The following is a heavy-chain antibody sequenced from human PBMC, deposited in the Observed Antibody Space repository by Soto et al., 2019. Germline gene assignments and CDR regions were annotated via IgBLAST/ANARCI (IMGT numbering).Heavy chain of an antibody. J-gene: IGHJ3*01. CDR1: GFTFSNYA. CDR3: AKGFIVVVTVLRPDDAFDV. CDR2: ISGGGGST. V-gene: IGHV3-23*01. D-gene: IGHD2-21*02. Sequence: EVQLLESGGGLVQPGGSLRLSCAASGFTFSNYAINWVRLAPGKGLGWVSGISGGGGSTYYADSVKGRFNIFRDTSKNTVVLQMNSLRADDTAVYYCAKGFIVVVTVLRPDDAFDVWCQGTMVTVSS.